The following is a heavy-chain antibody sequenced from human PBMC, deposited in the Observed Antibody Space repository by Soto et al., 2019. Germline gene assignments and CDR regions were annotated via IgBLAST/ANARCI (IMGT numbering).Heavy chain of an antibody. CDR3: ARCGISFSSYDFWSAYGSDGMDV. CDR2: INHSGST. D-gene: IGHD3-3*01. V-gene: IGHV4-34*01. Sequence: SETLSLTCAVYGGSFSGYYWSWIRQPPGKGLEWIGEINHSGSTNYNPSLKSRVTISVDTSKNQFSLKLSSVTAADTAVYYCARCGISFSSYDFWSAYGSDGMDVWGQGTTVTVSS. CDR1: GGSFSGYY. J-gene: IGHJ6*02.